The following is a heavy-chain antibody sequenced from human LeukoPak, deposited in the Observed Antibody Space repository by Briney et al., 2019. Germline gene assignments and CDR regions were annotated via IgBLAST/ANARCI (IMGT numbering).Heavy chain of an antibody. D-gene: IGHD3-22*01. Sequence: SETLSLTCAVSGGSISSGGYSGSWIRQPPGKGLEWIGYIYHSGSTYYNPSLKSRVTISVDRSKNQFSLKLSSVTAADTAVYYCARLNYYDSSGYNWFDPWGQGTLVTVSS. CDR1: GGSISSGGYS. J-gene: IGHJ5*02. V-gene: IGHV4-30-2*01. CDR2: IYHSGST. CDR3: ARLNYYDSSGYNWFDP.